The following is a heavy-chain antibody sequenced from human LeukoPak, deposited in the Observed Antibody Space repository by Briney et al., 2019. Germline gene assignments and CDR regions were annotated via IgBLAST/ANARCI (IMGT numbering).Heavy chain of an antibody. Sequence: GGSLRLSCAASGFTFSSYWMHWVRQAPGKGLVWVSRISPDGSTTGHADSAKGRFTTSRDNAKNTLFLQMNSLRAEDTAVYYCTRDFDFSSAIWGQGTLVTVSS. CDR2: ISPDGSTT. D-gene: IGHD3-3*01. J-gene: IGHJ4*02. V-gene: IGHV3-74*01. CDR1: GFTFSSYW. CDR3: TRDFDFSSAI.